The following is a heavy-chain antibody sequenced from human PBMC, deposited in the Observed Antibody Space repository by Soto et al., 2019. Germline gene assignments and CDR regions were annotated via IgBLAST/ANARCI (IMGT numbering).Heavy chain of an antibody. CDR2: IIPIFGTA. J-gene: IGHJ6*02. D-gene: IGHD1-1*01. CDR3: ARVRGWNNYYYYYGMDV. Sequence: QVQLVQSGAEVKKPGSSVKVSCKASGRTFSSYAISWVRQAPGQGLEWMGGIIPIFGTANYAQKFQGRVTITADKSTSTAYMELSRLRSEDTAVYYCARVRGWNNYYYYYGMDVWGQGTTVTVSS. V-gene: IGHV1-69*06. CDR1: GRTFSSYA.